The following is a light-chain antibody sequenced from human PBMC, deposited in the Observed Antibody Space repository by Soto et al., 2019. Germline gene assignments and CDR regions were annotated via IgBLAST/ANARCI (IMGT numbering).Light chain of an antibody. CDR1: SSDVGGDND. J-gene: IGLJ1*01. Sequence: QSALTQPPSASGSPGQSFTSSCTGTSSDVGGDNDVSWYQQHPGKSPKLMIYEVSNRHSEVPDRFSGSKSGNTASLTVSGLQAEDEADYYGNSYAGSNTLYVFGTGTKLTVL. CDR2: EVS. CDR3: NSYAGSNTLYV. V-gene: IGLV2-8*01.